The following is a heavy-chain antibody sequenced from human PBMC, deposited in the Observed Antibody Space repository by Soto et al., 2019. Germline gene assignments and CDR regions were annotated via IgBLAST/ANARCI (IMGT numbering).Heavy chain of an antibody. D-gene: IGHD3-22*01. CDR3: ARQNSDSSGYYVFDR. CDR1: SGAISSTIYS. V-gene: IGHV4-39*01. Sequence: PSETLSLPCTVSSGAISSTIYSWDWIRQPPGKGLEWIGNIHYSGYTYYNPSLKSRVTISVDTSKNQFSLKLSSVTAADTAVYYCARQNSDSSGYYVFDRWGPGTLVTVSS. CDR2: IHYSGYT. J-gene: IGHJ4*02.